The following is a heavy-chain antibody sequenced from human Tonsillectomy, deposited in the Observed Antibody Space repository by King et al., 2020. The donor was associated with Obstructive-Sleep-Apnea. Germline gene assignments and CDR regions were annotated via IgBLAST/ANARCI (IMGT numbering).Heavy chain of an antibody. CDR3: ANRGLAETVPGGS. V-gene: IGHV3-30*18. D-gene: IGHD5-12*01. CDR1: GFNLSHYG. Sequence: VQLVESGGGVVQPGRSLRLSCAASGFNLSHYGMHWVRQAPGQGLEWMAVISYGGSDKYYADSVKGRFTISRDNSTNTLYLQMNSLRPDDTAVYYCANRGLAETVPGGSWGQGTLVTVSS. CDR2: ISYGGSDK. J-gene: IGHJ5*02.